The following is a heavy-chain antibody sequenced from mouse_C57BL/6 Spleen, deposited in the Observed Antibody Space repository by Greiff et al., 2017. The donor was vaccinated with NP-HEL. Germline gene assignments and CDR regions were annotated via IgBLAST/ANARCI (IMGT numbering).Heavy chain of an antibody. CDR3: ACWGYGYGFDY. J-gene: IGHJ2*01. V-gene: IGHV1-20*01. Sequence: VQLKQSGPELVKPGDSVKISCKASGYSFTGYFMNWVMQSHGKSLEWIGRINPYNGDTFYNQKFKGKATLTVDKSSSTAHMELRSLTSEDSAVYYCACWGYGYGFDYWGQGTTLTVSS. D-gene: IGHD2-2*01. CDR1: GYSFTGYF. CDR2: INPYNGDT.